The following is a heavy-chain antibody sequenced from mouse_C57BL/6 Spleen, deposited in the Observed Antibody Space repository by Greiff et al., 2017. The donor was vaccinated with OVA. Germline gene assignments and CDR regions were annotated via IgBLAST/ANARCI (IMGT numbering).Heavy chain of an antibody. J-gene: IGHJ1*03. CDR1: GYTFTSYW. CDR2: IDPSDSYT. Sequence: VQLQQSGAELVMPGASVKLSCKASGYTFTSYWMHWVKQRPGQGLEWIGEIDPSDSYTNYNQKFKGKSTLTVDKSSSTAYMQLSSLTSEDSAVYYCANTVVGDWYFDVWGTGTTVTVSS. D-gene: IGHD1-1*01. V-gene: IGHV1-69*01. CDR3: ANTVVGDWYFDV.